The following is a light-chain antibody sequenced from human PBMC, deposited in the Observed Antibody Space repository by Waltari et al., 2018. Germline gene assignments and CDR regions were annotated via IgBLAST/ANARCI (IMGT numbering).Light chain of an antibody. Sequence: DAQLTQSPSSLSASVGGGVTITCRASQGIDNSLAWYQQKPGKAPKLLLFDASTLESGVPSRFSGSGSGAHYTLTITSLQPDDFGTYYCQQYYNTPMTFGQGTKVEIK. CDR3: QQYYNTPMT. CDR2: DAS. V-gene: IGKV1-NL1*01. J-gene: IGKJ1*01. CDR1: QGIDNS.